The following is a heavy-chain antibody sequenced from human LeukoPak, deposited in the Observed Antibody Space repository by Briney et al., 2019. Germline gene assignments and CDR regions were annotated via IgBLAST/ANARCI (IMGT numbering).Heavy chain of an antibody. CDR3: AKDPRQLVLGY. CDR2: ISGSGGST. Sequence: GGSLRLSGAASGFTFRSYAMSWVRQAPGKGLEWVAAISGSGGSTYYEDSVKGRFTISRDNSKNTLYLQMNSLRAEDTAVYYCAKDPRQLVLGYWGQGTLVTVSS. D-gene: IGHD6-13*01. CDR1: GFTFRSYA. J-gene: IGHJ4*02. V-gene: IGHV3-23*01.